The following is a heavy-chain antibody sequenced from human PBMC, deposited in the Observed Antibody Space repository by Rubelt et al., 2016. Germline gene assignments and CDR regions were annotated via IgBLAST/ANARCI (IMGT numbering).Heavy chain of an antibody. CDR1: GGSISSSSSYD. CDR3: AAPGTLLRWFDH. D-gene: IGHD1-26*01. J-gene: IGHJ5*02. Sequence: QLQLQESGPGLVKPSETLSLTCTVSGGSISSSSSYDWGWIRQPPGKGLEWIGSIFYGGGTYYSPSLKSRVTISVDSSKNQFPWKLGVVTDADTAAYYCAAPGTLLRWFDHWGQGTQVTVSS. V-gene: IGHV4-39*01. CDR2: IFYGGGT.